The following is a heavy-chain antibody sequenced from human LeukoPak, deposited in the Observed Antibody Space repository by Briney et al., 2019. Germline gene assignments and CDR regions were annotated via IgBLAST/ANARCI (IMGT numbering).Heavy chain of an antibody. CDR3: AGNYYYDSSGFFGATDY. CDR1: GDSISSGGNH. Sequence: SQTLSLTCTVSGDSISSGGNHWSWIRQHPGKGLEWIGYIYDSGSTYYNPSLKSRVTISVDTSKNQFSLKLSSVTAADTAVYYCAGNYYYDSSGFFGATDYWGQGTLVTVSS. J-gene: IGHJ4*02. D-gene: IGHD3-22*01. V-gene: IGHV4-31*03. CDR2: IYDSGST.